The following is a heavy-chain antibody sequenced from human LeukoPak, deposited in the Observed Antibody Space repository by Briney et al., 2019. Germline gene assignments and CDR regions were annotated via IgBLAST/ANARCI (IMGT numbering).Heavy chain of an antibody. CDR3: ARDYGYSYGNDY. Sequence: GAAVKVSCKASGYTFTSYDINWVRQATGQGREWMGWINPNSGGTNYAQKFQGRVTMTRDTSISTAYMELSRLRSDDTAVYYCARDYGYSYGNDYWGQGTLVTVSS. CDR2: INPNSGGT. D-gene: IGHD5-18*01. CDR1: GYTFTSYD. V-gene: IGHV1-2*02. J-gene: IGHJ4*02.